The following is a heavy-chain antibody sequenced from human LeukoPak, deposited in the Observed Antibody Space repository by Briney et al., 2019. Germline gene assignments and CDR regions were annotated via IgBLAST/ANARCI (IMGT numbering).Heavy chain of an antibody. CDR2: ISDSGST. CDR3: APRPGGIDRYYAYFDY. V-gene: IGHV4-61*08. D-gene: IGHD3-10*01. CDR1: GGSVSSGGSY. Sequence: SETLSLTWAVSGGSVSSGGSYWSWIRQPPGKGLEWIGYISDSGSTNYNLSLKSRVIMSVDTCKNQFSLRLSSVTAADTAVYYCAPRPGGIDRYYAYFDYWGQGALVTVSS. J-gene: IGHJ4*02.